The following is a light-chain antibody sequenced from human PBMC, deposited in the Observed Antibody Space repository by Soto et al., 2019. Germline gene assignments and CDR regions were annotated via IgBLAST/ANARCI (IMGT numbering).Light chain of an antibody. CDR2: AAS. CDR1: QSVRNN. J-gene: IGKJ3*01. V-gene: IGKV3D-15*01. Sequence: EIVLTQSPATLSVSPGDRVTLSCRASQSVRNNFAWYQQRPGQAPRLLIYAASTRAPGIPARFSGGGSRTEVTITISSLQSEDFAVYYCQQYNDWPPLSFGPGTKVDI. CDR3: QQYNDWPPLS.